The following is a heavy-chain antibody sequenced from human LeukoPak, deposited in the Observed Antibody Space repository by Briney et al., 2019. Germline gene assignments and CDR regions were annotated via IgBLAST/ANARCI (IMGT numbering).Heavy chain of an antibody. CDR1: GGSISSYY. J-gene: IGHJ5*02. Sequence: PSETLSLTCTVSGGSISSYYWSWIRQPAGKGLEWIGRIYTSGSTNYNPSLKSRVTMSVDTSKNQFSLKLSSVTAADTAVYYCARRVSDYGDYIAESWFDPWGQGTLVTVSS. CDR3: ARRVSDYGDYIAESWFDP. D-gene: IGHD4-17*01. V-gene: IGHV4-4*07. CDR2: IYTSGST.